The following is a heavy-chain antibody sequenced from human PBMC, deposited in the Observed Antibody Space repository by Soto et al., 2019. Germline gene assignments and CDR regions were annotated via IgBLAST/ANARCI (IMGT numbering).Heavy chain of an antibody. CDR3: TPLALKYNSDWYPLSD. J-gene: IGHJ4*02. CDR1: GFTFSNVW. V-gene: IGHV3-15*07. D-gene: IGHD6-19*01. CDR2: IKSETDGGTI. Sequence: EVQLVESGGGLVKPGGSLRLSCAGSGFTFSNVWMNWVRLAPGKGLEWVGRIKSETDGGTIDYAAPVKGRFTISRDDSNNTLYLQMNSLKTEDTATYYCTPLALKYNSDWYPLSDWGQGTRVTVSS.